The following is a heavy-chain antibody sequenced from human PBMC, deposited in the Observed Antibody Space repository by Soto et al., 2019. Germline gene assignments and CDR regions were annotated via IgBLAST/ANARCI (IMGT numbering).Heavy chain of an antibody. Sequence: SVKVSCKTSGFTFTNSAVQWVRQARGQRLEWIGWIIVASGRTNYAREVQERVTISRDTSTATAYMELSGLRSEDTAVYYCVAELYSGGGCCSFDFWGQGPMVTGSS. CDR2: IIVASGRT. V-gene: IGHV1-58*01. CDR3: VAELYSGGGCCSFDF. D-gene: IGHD2-21*02. J-gene: IGHJ3*01. CDR1: GFTFTNSA.